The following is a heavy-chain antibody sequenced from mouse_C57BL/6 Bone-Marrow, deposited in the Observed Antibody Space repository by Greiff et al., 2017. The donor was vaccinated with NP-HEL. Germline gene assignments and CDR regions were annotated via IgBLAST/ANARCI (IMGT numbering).Heavy chain of an antibody. D-gene: IGHD1-1*01. J-gene: IGHJ3*01. CDR2: INPNNGGT. V-gene: IGHV1-26*01. CDR1: GYTFTDYY. Sequence: VQLQQSGPELVKPGASVKISCKASGYTFTDYYMNWVKQSHGKSLEWIGDINPNNGGTSYNQKFKGKATLTVDKSSSTAYMELRSLTSEDSAVYYCARYITTVEGNAYWGQGTLVTVSA. CDR3: ARYITTVEGNAY.